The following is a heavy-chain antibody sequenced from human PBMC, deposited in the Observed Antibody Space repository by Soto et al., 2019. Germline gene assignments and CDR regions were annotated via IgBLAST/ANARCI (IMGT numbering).Heavy chain of an antibody. J-gene: IGHJ4*02. CDR1: GFTVSSNY. V-gene: IGHV3-53*02. Sequence: EVQLVETGGGLIQPGGSLRLSCAASGFTVSSNYMSWVRQAPGKGLEWVSVIYSGGSTYYADSVKGRFTISRDNSKNTLYLQMNSLRAEDTAVYYCAREIGLGGDYVYAWGQGPLVTVSS. CDR3: AREIGLGGDYVYA. D-gene: IGHD3-16*01. CDR2: IYSGGST.